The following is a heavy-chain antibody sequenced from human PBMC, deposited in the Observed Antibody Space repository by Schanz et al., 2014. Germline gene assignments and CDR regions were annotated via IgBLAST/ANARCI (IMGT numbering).Heavy chain of an antibody. V-gene: IGHV3-33*08. CDR3: ARELPGVVAFDF. D-gene: IGHD7-27*01. CDR1: GFMFSSYG. CDR2: ISYDGSFK. J-gene: IGHJ3*01. Sequence: QVQLVESGGGVVQPGRSLRLSCAASGFMFSSYGMHWVRQAPGKGLEWVGVISYDGSFKNYADSVRGRITMSRDNSKNTMYLQINNLRADDTAVYYCARELPGVVAFDFWGQGTMVTDSS.